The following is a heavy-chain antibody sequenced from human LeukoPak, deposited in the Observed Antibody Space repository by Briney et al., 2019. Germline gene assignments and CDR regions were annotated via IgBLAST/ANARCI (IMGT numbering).Heavy chain of an antibody. CDR3: ARDGYDSSGWYEGNFDY. V-gene: IGHV1-3*01. CDR2: ISAGNGNT. CDR1: GYTFTSYA. J-gene: IGHJ4*02. Sequence: ASVKVSCKASGYTFTSYAMHWVRQAPGQRLEWMGWISAGNGNTKYSQKFQGRVTITRDTSASTAYMELSSLRSEDTAVYYCARDGYDSSGWYEGNFDYWGQGTLVTVSS. D-gene: IGHD6-19*01.